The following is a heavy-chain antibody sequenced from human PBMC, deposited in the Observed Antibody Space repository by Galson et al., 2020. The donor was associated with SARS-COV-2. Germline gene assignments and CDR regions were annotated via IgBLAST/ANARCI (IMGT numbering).Heavy chain of an antibody. CDR1: GGSISSGGYS. CDR3: ARDGGGRFDY. CDR2: IYHSGST. D-gene: IGHD3-16*01. Sequence: SQTLLLTCAVSGGSISSGGYSWSWIRQPPGKGLEWIGYIYHSGSTYYNPSLKSRVTISVDRSKNQFSLKLSSVTAADTAVYYCARDGGGRFDYWGQGTLVTVSS. J-gene: IGHJ4*02. V-gene: IGHV4-30-2*01.